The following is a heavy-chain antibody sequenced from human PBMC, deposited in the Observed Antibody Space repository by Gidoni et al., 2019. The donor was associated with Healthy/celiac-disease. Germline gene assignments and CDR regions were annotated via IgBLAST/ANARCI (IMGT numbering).Heavy chain of an antibody. D-gene: IGHD3-22*01. Sequence: QVQLGQSGAEVKKPGSSVKVSCKASGGPFSSYAISWVRQAPGQGLEWVGGIIPIFGTANYAQKFQCRVTITADESTSTAYMELSSLRSEDTDVYYCARGASSSSLYHDAFDTWGQGTMVTVSS. V-gene: IGHV1-69*01. CDR2: IIPIFGTA. CDR1: GGPFSSYA. J-gene: IGHJ3*02. CDR3: ARGASSSSLYHDAFDT.